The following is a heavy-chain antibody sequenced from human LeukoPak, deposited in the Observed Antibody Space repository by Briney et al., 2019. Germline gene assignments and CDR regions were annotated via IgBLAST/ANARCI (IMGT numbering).Heavy chain of an antibody. D-gene: IGHD1-14*01. V-gene: IGHV3-30*18. CDR1: GFTFSIYV. J-gene: IGHJ4*02. CDR3: ANGNRSHGIDY. Sequence: GGSLRLSCAPSGFTFSIYVVHWVRQAPGKGLEWVAVISYDGSNKYYADSVKGRFTISSDNSKNALYLQMNSLRAEDTAVYYCANGNRSHGIDYWGQGTLVTVSS. CDR2: ISYDGSNK.